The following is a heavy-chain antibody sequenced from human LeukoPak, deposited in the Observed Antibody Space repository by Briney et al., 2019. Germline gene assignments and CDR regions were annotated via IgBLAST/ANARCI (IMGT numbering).Heavy chain of an antibody. Sequence: PSETLSLTCTVSGYSISDGNYWGWIRQPPGKGLEWIGSIFHTGSTYDNPSLKSRVTTSVDTSKNQFSLSLNSVTAADTAVYYCARHLMYSNHDAFDIWGQGTMVTVSS. CDR1: GYSISDGNY. J-gene: IGHJ3*02. CDR3: ARHLMYSNHDAFDI. CDR2: IFHTGST. V-gene: IGHV4-38-2*02. D-gene: IGHD6-13*01.